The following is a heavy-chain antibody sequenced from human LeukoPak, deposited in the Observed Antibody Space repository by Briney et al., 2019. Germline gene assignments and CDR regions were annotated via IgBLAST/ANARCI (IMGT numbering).Heavy chain of an antibody. J-gene: IGHJ4*02. Sequence: GESLKISCKGSGYSFSSYWIAWVRQMPGKGLEWMGIIYPVDSDARYSPSLQGQVTISVDKSISTAYLQWSSLKASDTAMYYCARQDGSVWYYFDSWGQGTLVTVSS. V-gene: IGHV5-51*01. CDR2: IYPVDSDA. D-gene: IGHD6-19*01. CDR3: ARQDGSVWYYFDS. CDR1: GYSFSSYW.